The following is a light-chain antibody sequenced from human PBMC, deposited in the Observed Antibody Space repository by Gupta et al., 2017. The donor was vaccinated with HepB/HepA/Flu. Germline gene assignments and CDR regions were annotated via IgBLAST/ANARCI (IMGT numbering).Light chain of an antibody. Sequence: QSVLTQPPSASGTPGQRVTIPCYGSSSNIGSNTVNWYQQLPGTAPKVLVYSNNQRPSGVPDRLSGSKSGTSASLAISGLQSEDEADYYCAAWDDSLNAYVFGTGTKVTVL. J-gene: IGLJ1*01. CDR1: SSNIGSNT. V-gene: IGLV1-44*01. CDR2: SNN. CDR3: AAWDDSLNAYV.